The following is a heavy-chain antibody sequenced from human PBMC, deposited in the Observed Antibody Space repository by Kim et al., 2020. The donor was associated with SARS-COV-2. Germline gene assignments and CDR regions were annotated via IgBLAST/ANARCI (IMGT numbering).Heavy chain of an antibody. J-gene: IGHJ4*02. Sequence: YADSVTGRFTISRDNSKNTLYLQMNSLRAEDTAVYYCAKDMAAVADYFDYWGQGTLVTVSS. CDR3: AKDMAAVADYFDY. D-gene: IGHD6-19*01. V-gene: IGHV3-23*01.